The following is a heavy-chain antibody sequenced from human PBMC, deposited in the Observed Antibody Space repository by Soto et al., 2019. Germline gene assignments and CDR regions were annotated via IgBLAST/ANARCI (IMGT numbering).Heavy chain of an antibody. Sequence: PSVTLSLTRTVSRVSLSRGGYYWNWIHQHTVKGLEWIGYIYYSGSTYYNPSLKSRVTISVDTSKNQFSLKLSSVTGADTTVYYCARGPNYYNSARGCFDPWGQGTLVTVSS. CDR2: IYYSGST. CDR1: RVSLSRGGYY. V-gene: IGHV4-30-4*08. CDR3: ARGPNYYNSARGCFDP. D-gene: IGHD3-10*01. J-gene: IGHJ5*02.